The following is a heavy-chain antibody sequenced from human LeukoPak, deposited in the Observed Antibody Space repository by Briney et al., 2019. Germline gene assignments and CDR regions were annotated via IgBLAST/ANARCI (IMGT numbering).Heavy chain of an antibody. CDR2: IYYSGST. Sequence: SETLSLTCTVSGGSISSYYWSWIRQPPGKGLEWIGYIYYSGSTNYNPSLKSRVTISVDTSKNQFSLKLSSVTAADTAVYYCARHLAEGSYYYGMDVWGQGTTVTVSS. CDR3: ARHLAEGSYYYGMDV. CDR1: GGSISSYY. J-gene: IGHJ6*02. V-gene: IGHV4-59*08. D-gene: IGHD3-10*01.